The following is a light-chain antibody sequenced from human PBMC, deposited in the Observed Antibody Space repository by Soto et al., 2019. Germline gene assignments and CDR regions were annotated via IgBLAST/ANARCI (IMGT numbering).Light chain of an antibody. CDR2: DAS. V-gene: IGKV3-11*01. CDR3: QQRINWPLT. Sequence: ETVLTQSPCTLSLSPGERATLSCRASQSVSSYLGWYQQRPGQAPRLLIYDASNRATGIPARFSGSGSGADFTLTISSLKPEDFAVYYCQQRINWPLTFGGGTKVDI. J-gene: IGKJ4*01. CDR1: QSVSSY.